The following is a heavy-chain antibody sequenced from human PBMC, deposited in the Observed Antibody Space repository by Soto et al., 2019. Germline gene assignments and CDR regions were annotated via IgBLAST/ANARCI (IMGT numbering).Heavy chain of an antibody. Sequence: EVQLVESGGGLVKPGGSLRLSCAASGFTFSSYSMNWVRQAPGKGLEWVSSISRSSSYIYYADSVKGRFTISRDNAKNSLYLQMNSLRAEDRAVYYGVSVKKGYGSGSPSSWGQGTLVTVSS. CDR1: GFTFSSYS. J-gene: IGHJ5*02. CDR2: ISRSSSYI. V-gene: IGHV3-21*01. D-gene: IGHD3-10*01. CDR3: VSVKKGYGSGSPSS.